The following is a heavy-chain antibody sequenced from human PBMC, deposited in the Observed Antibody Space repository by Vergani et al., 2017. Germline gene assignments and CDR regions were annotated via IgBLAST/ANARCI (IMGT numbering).Heavy chain of an antibody. J-gene: IGHJ6*02. Sequence: EVQLVESGGGLVQPGGSLRLSCAASGFTVSSNYMSWVRQAPGKGLEWVSVIYSGGSTYYADSVKGLFTISRHNSKNTLYLQMNSLRAEDTAVYYCARAYYYGSGSLDVWGQGTTVTVSS. CDR2: IYSGGST. CDR1: GFTVSSNY. D-gene: IGHD3-10*01. CDR3: ARAYYYGSGSLDV. V-gene: IGHV3-53*04.